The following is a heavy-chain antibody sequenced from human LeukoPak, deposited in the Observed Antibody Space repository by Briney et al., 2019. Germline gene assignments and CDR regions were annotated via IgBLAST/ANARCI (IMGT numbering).Heavy chain of an antibody. Sequence: PGMSLRLSCAASGFTFSEYGINWVRQAPGKGLEWVAIIWYDGSNKHFAESVMGRFTISKDNSKNTVYLQMNSLRIEDTAVYHCARAGIGNALDYWGQGTQVTVSS. J-gene: IGHJ4*02. CDR1: GFTFSEYG. V-gene: IGHV3-33*01. CDR3: ARAGIGNALDY. D-gene: IGHD2-2*01. CDR2: IWYDGSNK.